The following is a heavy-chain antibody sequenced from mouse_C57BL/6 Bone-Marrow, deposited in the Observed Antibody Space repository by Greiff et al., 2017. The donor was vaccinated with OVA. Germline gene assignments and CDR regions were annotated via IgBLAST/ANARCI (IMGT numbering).Heavy chain of an antibody. CDR3: ARGYYGSSYGYFDV. CDR1: GYAFTNYL. J-gene: IGHJ1*03. Sequence: QVQLQQSGAELVRPGTSVTVSCKASGYAFTNYLIEWVKQRPGQGLEWIGVINPGSGGYNYNEKFKGKATLTADKSSSPAYMQLSSLTSEDSAVYFCARGYYGSSYGYFDVWGTGTTVTVSS. CDR2: INPGSGGY. V-gene: IGHV1-54*01. D-gene: IGHD1-1*01.